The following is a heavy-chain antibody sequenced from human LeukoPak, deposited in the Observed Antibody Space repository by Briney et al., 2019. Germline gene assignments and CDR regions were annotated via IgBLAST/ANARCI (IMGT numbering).Heavy chain of an antibody. CDR2: ISYDGSNK. V-gene: IGHV3-30-3*01. CDR1: GFTFSSYA. Sequence: GGSLRLSCAASGFTFSSYAMHWVRQAPGKGLEWVAVISYDGSNKYYADSVKGRFTISRDNSKNTLYLQMNSLRAEDTAAYYCARDGEGVLGFDYWGQGTLVTVSS. J-gene: IGHJ4*02. CDR3: ARDGEGVLGFDY. D-gene: IGHD2-8*02.